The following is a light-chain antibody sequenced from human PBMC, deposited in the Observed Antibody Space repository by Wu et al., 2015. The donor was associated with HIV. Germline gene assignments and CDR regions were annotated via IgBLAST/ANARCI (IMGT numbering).Light chain of an antibody. Sequence: DIQMTQSPSSLSASVGDRVTITCRASQGISKSLAWYQQKPGKAPKLLLYATSRLESGVPSRFSGSGSVTDYTLTISSLQPEDFVTYYCQQYYSTPLTFGGGTQGGDQT. J-gene: IGKJ4*01. CDR2: ATS. V-gene: IGKV1-NL1*01. CDR3: QQYYSTPLT. CDR1: QGISKS.